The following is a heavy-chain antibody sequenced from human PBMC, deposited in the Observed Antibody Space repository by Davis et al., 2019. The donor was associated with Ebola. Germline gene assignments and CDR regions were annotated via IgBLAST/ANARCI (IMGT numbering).Heavy chain of an antibody. D-gene: IGHD3-3*01. CDR3: ARAPKGSRFLEWRDY. J-gene: IGHJ4*02. CDR1: GGTFSSYA. Sequence: SVKVSCKASGGTFSSYAISWVRQAPGQGLEWMGGIIPIFGTANYAQKLQGRVTMTTDTSTSTAYMELRSLRSDDTAVYYCARAPKGSRFLEWRDYWGQGTLVTVSS. CDR2: IIPIFGTA. V-gene: IGHV1-69*05.